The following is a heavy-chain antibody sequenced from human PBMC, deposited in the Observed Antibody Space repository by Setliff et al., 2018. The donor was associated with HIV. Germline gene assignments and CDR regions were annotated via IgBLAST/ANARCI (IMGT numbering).Heavy chain of an antibody. D-gene: IGHD1-26*01. CDR3: ARDRLGSGATYYY. CDR1: GFTFSSYT. Sequence: GGSLRLSCAASGFTFSSYTMNWVRQAPGKGLEWVSSISYSTGYIYYADSVKGRFTISRDNAKSSLYLQMNSLRAEDTAVYYCARDRLGSGATYYYWGQGTLVTVSS. V-gene: IGHV3-21*01. J-gene: IGHJ4*02. CDR2: ISYSTGYI.